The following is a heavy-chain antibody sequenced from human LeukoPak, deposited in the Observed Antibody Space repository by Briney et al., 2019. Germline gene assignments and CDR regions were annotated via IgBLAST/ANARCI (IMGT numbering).Heavy chain of an antibody. D-gene: IGHD3-3*01. CDR1: GFTFSTYT. CDR3: AKGSYDFWSGYLPGFDP. J-gene: IGHJ5*02. V-gene: IGHV3-23*01. CDR2: ISGSGGST. Sequence: QSGGSLRLSCAASGFTFSTYTMNWVRQAPGKGLEWVSAISGSGGSTYYADSVKGRFTISRDNSKNTLYLQMNSLRAEDTAVYCCAKGSYDFWSGYLPGFDPWGQGTLVTVSS.